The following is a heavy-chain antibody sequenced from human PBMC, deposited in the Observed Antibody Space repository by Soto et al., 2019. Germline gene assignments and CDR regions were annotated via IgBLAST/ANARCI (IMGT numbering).Heavy chain of an antibody. J-gene: IGHJ3*02. Sequence: EASVKVSCKASGYTFTSYDINWVRQATGQGLEWMGRMNPNSGNTGYAQKFQGRVTMTRNTSISTAYMELSSLRSEDTAVYYCARALDGLDAFDIWGQGTMVTVSS. CDR2: MNPNSGNT. CDR1: GYTFTSYD. CDR3: ARALDGLDAFDI. V-gene: IGHV1-8*01.